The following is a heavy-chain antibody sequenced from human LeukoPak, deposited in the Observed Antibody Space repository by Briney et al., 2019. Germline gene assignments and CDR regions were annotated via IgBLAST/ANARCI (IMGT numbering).Heavy chain of an antibody. CDR3: ARDFSHNYDNHGFP. CDR2: ITGSSNYI. J-gene: IGHJ5*02. CDR1: GFTFSSYS. D-gene: IGHD3-9*01. V-gene: IGHV3-21*06. Sequence: GGSLRLSCAASGFTFSSYSMNWVRQAPGKGLEWLSSITGSSNYIYYADSVRGRFTISRDNAKNLLYLQMNSLRAEDTAVYYCARDFSHNYDNHGFPWGQGTLVSVSS.